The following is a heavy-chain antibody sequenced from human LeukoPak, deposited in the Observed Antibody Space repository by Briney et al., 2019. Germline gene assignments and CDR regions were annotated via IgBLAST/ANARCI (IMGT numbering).Heavy chain of an antibody. Sequence: ASVKVSCKASGYTFTSYAMNWVRQAPGQGLEWMGWINTNTGNPTYAQGFTGRFVFSLDTSVSTAYLQISSLKAEDTAVYYCARGRLPECYYYYYYMDVWGKGTTVTVSS. J-gene: IGHJ6*03. CDR2: INTNTGNP. CDR3: ARGRLPECYYYYYYMDV. CDR1: GYTFTSYA. V-gene: IGHV7-4-1*02.